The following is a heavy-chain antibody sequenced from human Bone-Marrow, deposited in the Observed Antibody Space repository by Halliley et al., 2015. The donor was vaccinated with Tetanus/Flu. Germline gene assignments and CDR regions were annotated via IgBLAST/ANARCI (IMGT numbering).Heavy chain of an antibody. CDR2: IHSDGTT. CDR3: TRASYSSGWYRPYYFDN. Sequence: IHSDGTTYYADSVKGRFTISSDNSENTLYLHMNSLRAEDTAVYFCTRASYSSGWYRPYYFDNWGQGTLVTVSS. J-gene: IGHJ4*02. D-gene: IGHD6-19*01. V-gene: IGHV3-53*01.